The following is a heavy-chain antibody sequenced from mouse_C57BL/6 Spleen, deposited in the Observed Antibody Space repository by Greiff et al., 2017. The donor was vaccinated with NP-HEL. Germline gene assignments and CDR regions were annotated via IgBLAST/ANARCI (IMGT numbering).Heavy chain of an antibody. V-gene: IGHV1-52*01. CDR3: ARTTVVATPSYAMDY. CDR2: IDPSDSET. D-gene: IGHD1-1*01. Sequence: QVQLQQPGAELVRPGSSVKLSCKASGYTFTSYWMHWVKQRPIQGLEWIGNIDPSDSETHYNQKFKDKATLTVDKSSSTAYMQLSSLTSEDSAVYYCARTTVVATPSYAMDYWGQGTSVTVSS. J-gene: IGHJ4*01. CDR1: GYTFTSYW.